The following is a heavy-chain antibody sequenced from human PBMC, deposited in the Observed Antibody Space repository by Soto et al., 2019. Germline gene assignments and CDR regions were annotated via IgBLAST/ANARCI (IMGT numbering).Heavy chain of an antibody. J-gene: IGHJ6*03. CDR2: IIPILGIA. V-gene: IGHV1-69*02. CDR1: GGTFSSYT. Sequence: QVQLVQSGAEVKKPGSSVKVSCKASGGTFSSYTISWVRQAPGQGLEWMGRIIPILGIANYAQKFQGRVTITADKSTSTAYMELSSLRSKDTAVYYCARVYGDYYYYYMDVWGKGSTVTVSS. CDR3: ARVYGDYYYYYMDV. D-gene: IGHD1-20*01.